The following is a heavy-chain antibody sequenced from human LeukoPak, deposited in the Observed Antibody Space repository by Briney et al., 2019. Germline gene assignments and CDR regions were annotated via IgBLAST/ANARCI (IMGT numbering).Heavy chain of an antibody. Sequence: SETLSLTCAVYGGSFSGYYWSWIRQPPGKGLEWIGEINHSGSTNYNPSLKSRVTISVDTSKNQFSLKLSSVTAADTAVYYCARGHLDPYSSSWYRYYWGQGTLVTVSS. D-gene: IGHD6-13*01. CDR1: GGSFSGYY. CDR2: INHSGST. V-gene: IGHV4-34*01. J-gene: IGHJ4*02. CDR3: ARGHLDPYSSSWYRYY.